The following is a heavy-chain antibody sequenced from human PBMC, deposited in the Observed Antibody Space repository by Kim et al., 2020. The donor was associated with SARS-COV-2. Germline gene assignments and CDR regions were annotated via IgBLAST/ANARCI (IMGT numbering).Heavy chain of an antibody. D-gene: IGHD2-2*02. Sequence: SETLSLTCTVSGGSISSYYWSWIRQPPGKGLEWIGYIYYSGSTNYNPSLKSRVTISVDTSKNQFSLKLSSVTAADTAVYYCARTPSLGCSSTSCYISYY. J-gene: IGHJ6*01. CDR1: GGSISSYY. V-gene: IGHV4-59*01. CDR2: IYYSGST. CDR3: ARTPSLGCSSTSCYISYY.